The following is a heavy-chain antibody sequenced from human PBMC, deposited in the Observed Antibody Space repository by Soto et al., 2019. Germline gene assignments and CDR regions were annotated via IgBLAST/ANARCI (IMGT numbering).Heavy chain of an antibody. V-gene: IGHV3-21*01. CDR2: ISSSSSYI. Sequence: EVQLVESGGGLVKPGGSLRLSCAASGFTFSSYSMNWVRQAPGKGLEWVSSISSSSSYIYYADSVKGRFTISRDNAKNSLYLQRNSLRAEHTAVYYCARDRKRRQLWHPPYYYYYYGMDVWGQGTTVTVSS. CDR1: GFTFSSYS. D-gene: IGHD5-18*01. CDR3: ARDRKRRQLWHPPYYYYYYGMDV. J-gene: IGHJ6*02.